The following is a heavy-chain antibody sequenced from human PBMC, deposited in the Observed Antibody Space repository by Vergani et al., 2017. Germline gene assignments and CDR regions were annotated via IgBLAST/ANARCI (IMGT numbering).Heavy chain of an antibody. J-gene: IGHJ6*03. V-gene: IGHV4-34*01. CDR2: INHSGST. CDR3: ARAPIESYYYYYMDV. D-gene: IGHD2/OR15-2a*01. CDR1: GGSFSGYY. Sequence: QVQLQQWGAGLLKPSETLSLTCAVYGGSFSGYYWSWIRQPPGKGLEWIGEINHSGSTNYNPSLKSRVTISVDTSKNQFSLKLSSVTAADTAVYYCARAPIESYYYYYMDVWGKGTTVTVSS.